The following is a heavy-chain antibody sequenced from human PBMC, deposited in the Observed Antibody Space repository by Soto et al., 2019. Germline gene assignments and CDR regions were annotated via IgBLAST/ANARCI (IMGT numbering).Heavy chain of an antibody. Sequence: EAQLLESGGGLAHQGGSRTLSCAASGVTFSSDAMTWVRQAPGKGLEWLSTISNSGGTTQYADSVKGRFTVSRDNFKSTLYLLMNSLRAEDTAVYYCAKLRRGTTGTEGFDPWGQGTLVTVSS. CDR3: AKLRRGTTGTEGFDP. D-gene: IGHD1-7*01. J-gene: IGHJ5*02. CDR1: GVTFSSDA. V-gene: IGHV3-23*01. CDR2: ISNSGGTT.